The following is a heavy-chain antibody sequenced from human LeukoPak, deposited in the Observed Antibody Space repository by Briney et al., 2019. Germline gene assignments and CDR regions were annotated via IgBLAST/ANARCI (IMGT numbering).Heavy chain of an antibody. Sequence: GGSLRLSCAASGFTVITNDMTWVRQAPGKGLEWVSVLYSDGNTKYADSVQGRFTISRDNSKNTLYLEMNSLSPDDTAVYYCARGVEPLAAITLAYWGQGTLVTVSS. D-gene: IGHD2-2*01. V-gene: IGHV3-53*01. CDR3: ARGVEPLAAITLAY. CDR1: GFTVITND. J-gene: IGHJ4*02. CDR2: LYSDGNT.